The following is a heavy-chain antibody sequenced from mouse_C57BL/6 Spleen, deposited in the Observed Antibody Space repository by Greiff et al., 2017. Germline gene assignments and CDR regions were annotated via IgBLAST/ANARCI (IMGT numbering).Heavy chain of an antibody. D-gene: IGHD1-1*01. J-gene: IGHJ1*03. CDR3: ARHGSGHWYFDV. V-gene: IGHV1-69*01. CDR1: GYTFTSYW. Sequence: QVQLQQPGAELVMPGASVKLSCKASGYTFTSYWMHWVKQRPGQGLEWIGEIDPSDSYTNYNQKFKGKSTLTVDKSSSTAYMQLSSLTSEDSAVYYCARHGSGHWYFDVWGTGTTVTVSS. CDR2: IDPSDSYT.